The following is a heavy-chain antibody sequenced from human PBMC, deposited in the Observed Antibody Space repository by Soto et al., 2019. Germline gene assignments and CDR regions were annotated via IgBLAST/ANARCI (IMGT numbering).Heavy chain of an antibody. CDR1: RLSLSSYD. J-gene: IGHJ4*02. CDR2: IAYDGRNK. D-gene: IGHD1-1*01. CDR3: ARELERVFDY. V-gene: IGHV3-30*04. Sequence: SRLSLSSYDMHWVRQAPGKGLEWVAVIAYDGRNKYYADSMKGRFTISRDNSKNTLYLQMNSLRIEDTAVYYCARELERVFDYWGQGTLVTVSS.